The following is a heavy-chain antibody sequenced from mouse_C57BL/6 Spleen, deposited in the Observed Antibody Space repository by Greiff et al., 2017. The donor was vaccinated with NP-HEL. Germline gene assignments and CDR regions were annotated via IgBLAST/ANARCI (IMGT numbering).Heavy chain of an antibody. CDR1: GYTFTDYY. D-gene: IGHD2-4*01. J-gene: IGHJ2*01. CDR3: ASIYYDYDDYFDY. V-gene: IGHV1-26*01. Sequence: VQLQQSGPELVKPGASVKISCKASGYTFTDYYMNWVKQSHGKSLEWIGDINPNNGGTSYNQKFKGKATLTVDKSSSTAYMELRSLTSEDSAVYYCASIYYDYDDYFDYWGQGTTLTVSS. CDR2: INPNNGGT.